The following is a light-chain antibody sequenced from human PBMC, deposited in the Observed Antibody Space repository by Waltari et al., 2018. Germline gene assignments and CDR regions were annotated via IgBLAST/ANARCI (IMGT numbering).Light chain of an antibody. Sequence: DIVMTQSPLSLPVTPGEAASISCTSNQSLLHSDGNTYLDWYLQRPGQSPQLLIYWGSNRASGVPDRFSGSGSGTDFTLKISRVEADDVGIYYCMQGLQSPTFGGGTKVEIK. CDR1: QSLLHSDGNTY. CDR2: WGS. CDR3: MQGLQSPT. V-gene: IGKV2-28*01. J-gene: IGKJ4*01.